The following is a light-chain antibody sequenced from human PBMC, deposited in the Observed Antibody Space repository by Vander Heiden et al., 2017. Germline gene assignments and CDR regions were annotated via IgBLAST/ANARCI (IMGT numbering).Light chain of an antibody. Sequence: DIQMTQSPSTLSASVGDRVTIPCRVSQSISSRLAWDQQKPGKARKLLIYKASSLESGVPSRFSGSGSGTEFTLTISSLQPDDFATYYCQQYNSYPYTFGQGTKLEIK. V-gene: IGKV1-5*03. CDR3: QQYNSYPYT. CDR2: KAS. CDR1: QSISSR. J-gene: IGKJ2*01.